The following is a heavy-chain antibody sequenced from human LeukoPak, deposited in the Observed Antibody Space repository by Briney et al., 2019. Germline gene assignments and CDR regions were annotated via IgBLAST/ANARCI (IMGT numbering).Heavy chain of an antibody. Sequence: PETLSLTCTGSGGSISSSDYYWGWIRQPPGKGLEWIASIYYSGTTHYNPSHQSRVTMSVDTSKNQFSLKLSSVTAADTAVYYCASYLIVVVVAATGDYWGQGTLVTVSS. V-gene: IGHV4-39*07. CDR1: GGSISSSDYY. J-gene: IGHJ4*02. D-gene: IGHD2-15*01. CDR2: IYYSGTT. CDR3: ASYLIVVVVAATGDY.